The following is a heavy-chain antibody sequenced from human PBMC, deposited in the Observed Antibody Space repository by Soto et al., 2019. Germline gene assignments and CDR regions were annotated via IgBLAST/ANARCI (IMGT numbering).Heavy chain of an antibody. CDR3: ATIRHSELLGY. CDR1: GGTFSSYT. V-gene: IGHV1-69*02. CDR2: IIPILGVA. J-gene: IGHJ4*02. D-gene: IGHD1-26*01. Sequence: QVQLVQSGAEVKKPGSSVKVSCKASGGTFSSYTISWVRQAPGQGLEWMGRIIPILGVANYAQKFQGRVTITADKSTSTAYMELSSLRSEDTAVYYCATIRHSELLGYWGQGTLVTVSS.